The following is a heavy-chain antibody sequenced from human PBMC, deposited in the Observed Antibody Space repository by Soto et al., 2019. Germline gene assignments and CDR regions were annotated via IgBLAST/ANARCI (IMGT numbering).Heavy chain of an antibody. D-gene: IGHD1-1*01. CDR3: TTDFLQTGTTFDY. Sequence: VHLVESGGGLVKPGGSLRLSCTASGFSFINDWMTWVRQAPGKGLEWVAHIRGQTQGGTTDYAAPVKGRFTISRDDSKNTLYLQMNSLKVEDTAVYYCTTDFLQTGTTFDYWGQGTLVTVSS. CDR1: GFSFINDW. CDR2: IRGQTQGGTT. J-gene: IGHJ4*02. V-gene: IGHV3-15*01.